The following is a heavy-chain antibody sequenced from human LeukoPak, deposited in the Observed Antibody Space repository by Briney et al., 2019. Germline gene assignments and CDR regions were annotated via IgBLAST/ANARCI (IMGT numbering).Heavy chain of an antibody. CDR2: MSPGGGFT. Sequence: ASVKVSCKASGYSFTTYCMHWVRQAPAQGLEWMGIMSPGGGFTTNAQKFQGRVTMTRDTSTSTVHMELSSLRSEDTAVYYCARGRSPAQLERDNFDYWGRGTLVTVSS. V-gene: IGHV1-46*01. CDR1: GYSFTTYC. J-gene: IGHJ4*02. CDR3: ARGRSPAQLERDNFDY. D-gene: IGHD1-1*01.